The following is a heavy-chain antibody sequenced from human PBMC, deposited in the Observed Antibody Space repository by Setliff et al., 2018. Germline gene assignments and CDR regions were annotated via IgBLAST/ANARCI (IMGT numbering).Heavy chain of an antibody. V-gene: IGHV1-2*02. CDR2: INPNAGNI. CDR3: ARGEHIVSGDFYHYIDV. CDR1: GYTFTAYY. D-gene: IGHD2-15*01. J-gene: IGHJ6*03. Sequence: VKVSCKASGYTFTAYYIHWVRQAPGQGLEWMGWINPNAGNINYIQKFQGRVTMTRDTSISTAYMELRRLKSGDTAVYYCARGEHIVSGDFYHYIDVWGKGTTVTVSS.